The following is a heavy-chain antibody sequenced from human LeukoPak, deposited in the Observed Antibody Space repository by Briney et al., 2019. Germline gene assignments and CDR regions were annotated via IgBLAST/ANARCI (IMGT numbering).Heavy chain of an antibody. J-gene: IGHJ3*02. V-gene: IGHV1-8*01. Sequence: ASVKVSCKASGYTFTSYDISWVRQATGQGLEWMGWMNPNSGNTGYAQKFQGRVTMTRNTSISTAYMELSSLRSEDTAVYYCARHVDTAMVRAFDIWGQGTMVTVSS. CDR2: MNPNSGNT. D-gene: IGHD5-18*01. CDR3: ARHVDTAMVRAFDI. CDR1: GYTFTSYD.